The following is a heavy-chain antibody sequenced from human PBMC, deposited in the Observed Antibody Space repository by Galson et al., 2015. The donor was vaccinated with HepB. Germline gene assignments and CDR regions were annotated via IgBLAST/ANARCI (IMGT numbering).Heavy chain of an antibody. V-gene: IGHV2-70*11. CDR1: GFSLTTSGMC. CDR2: IDWDDDE. CDR3: ARTYYSYGMDV. Sequence: PALVKPTQTLTLTCTFSGFSLTTSGMCVSWIRQPPGKALEWLARIDWDDDEYYSTSLKTRLTISKDTSKNQVALTMTNMDPVDTATYYCARTYYSYGMDVWGQGTTVTVSS. J-gene: IGHJ6*02.